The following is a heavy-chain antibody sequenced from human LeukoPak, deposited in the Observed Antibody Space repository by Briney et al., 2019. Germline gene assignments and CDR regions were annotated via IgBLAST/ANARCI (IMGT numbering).Heavy chain of an antibody. V-gene: IGHV3-30*18. CDR3: AKDVSSGYYGDYFDY. CDR2: ISNDGSNK. Sequence: VGSLRLSCAVSGFTFSSYGMHWVRRAPGKGVEWVAVISNDGSNKDYADSVKGRFAISRDNSKNTMYVQMDSLRAEDTAVYYCAKDVSSGYYGDYFDYWGQGTMVTVSS. CDR1: GFTFSSYG. D-gene: IGHD3-22*01. J-gene: IGHJ4*02.